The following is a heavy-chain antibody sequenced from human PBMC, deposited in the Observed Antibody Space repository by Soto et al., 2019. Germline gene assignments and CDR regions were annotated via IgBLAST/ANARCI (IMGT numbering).Heavy chain of an antibody. Sequence: EVELLQSGGGLVQPGGSLRLSCVASGFTFNKHALAWVRQAPGKGLEGVSAISGSGSSTYDSDSVKGRFTISRDNSNNTLYLQMNILRAEDTAIDLCARTPGVITVISAFDHWGQGTPVTVSS. CDR1: GFTFNKHA. D-gene: IGHD3-22*01. CDR3: ARTPGVITVISAFDH. CDR2: ISGSGSST. V-gene: IGHV3-23*01. J-gene: IGHJ4*02.